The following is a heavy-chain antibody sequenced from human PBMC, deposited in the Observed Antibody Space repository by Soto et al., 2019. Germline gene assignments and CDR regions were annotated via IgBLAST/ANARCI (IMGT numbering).Heavy chain of an antibody. CDR2: ISTYNGNT. J-gene: IGHJ5*02. CDR3: ARDEYNNWRNWLNP. CDR1: GYSFSNSG. D-gene: IGHD1-20*01. V-gene: IGHV1-18*01. Sequence: QVELVQSGPEVKKPGASVKVSCKASGYSFSNSGFSWMRQAPGQGLEWMGWISTYNGNTNYAQKFQGRLSMTRDTATTTAFMELTTLRSDDTAVYYCARDEYNNWRNWLNPWGQGTLVTVTS.